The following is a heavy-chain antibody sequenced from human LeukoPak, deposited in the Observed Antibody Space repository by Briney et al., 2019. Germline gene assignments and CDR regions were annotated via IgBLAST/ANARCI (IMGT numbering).Heavy chain of an antibody. V-gene: IGHV3-21*04. CDR3: VKDLGSAITSALALDV. J-gene: IGHJ6*02. D-gene: IGHD2-15*01. CDR2: ISSSSSYI. Sequence: PGGSLRLSCAASGFTFSSYSMNWVRQAPGKGLEWVSSISSSSSYIYYADSVKGRFTISRDNVKNSLYLQMDSLRPDDSAVYYCVKDLGSAITSALALDVWGQGTTVTVSS. CDR1: GFTFSSYS.